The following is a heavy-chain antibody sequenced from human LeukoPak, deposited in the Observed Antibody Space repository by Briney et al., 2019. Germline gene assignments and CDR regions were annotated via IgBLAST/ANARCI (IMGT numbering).Heavy chain of an antibody. Sequence: SETLSLTCAVYGGSFSGYYWSWIRQPPGKGLEWIGEINHSGSTNYNPSLNSRVTISVDTSKNQFSLKLSSVTAADTAVYYCARVAPCIAAPDYWGQGTLVTVSS. CDR1: GGSFSGYY. J-gene: IGHJ4*02. V-gene: IGHV4-34*01. D-gene: IGHD6-6*01. CDR3: ARVAPCIAAPDY. CDR2: INHSGST.